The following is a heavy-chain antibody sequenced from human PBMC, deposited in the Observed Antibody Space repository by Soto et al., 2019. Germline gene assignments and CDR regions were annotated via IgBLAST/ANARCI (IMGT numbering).Heavy chain of an antibody. CDR2: IIPTFGTA. CDR3: ARGGLSRSSYYYYGMDV. J-gene: IGHJ6*02. CDR1: GGTFSGYA. V-gene: IGHV1-69*13. D-gene: IGHD1-26*01. Sequence: SVKVSCKASGGTFSGYAISWVRQAPGQGLEWMGGIIPTFGTANYAQKFQGRVTITADESTSTAYMDLSSVRSEDTAVYYCARGGLSRSSYYYYGMDVWGQGTTVSVS.